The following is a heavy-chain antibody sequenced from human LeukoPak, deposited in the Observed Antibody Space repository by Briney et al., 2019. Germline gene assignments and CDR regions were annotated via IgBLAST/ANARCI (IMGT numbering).Heavy chain of an antibody. CDR2: MNPNSGNT. CDR3: ARVKQLWFRYNWFDP. CDR1: GYTFTSYD. Sequence: ASVKVSCKASGYTFTSYDINWVRQATGQGLEWMGWMNPNSGNTGYAQKFQGRVTITRNTSISTAYMELSSLRSEDTAVYYCARVKQLWFRYNWFDPWGQGTLVTVSS. V-gene: IGHV1-8*03. D-gene: IGHD5-18*01. J-gene: IGHJ5*02.